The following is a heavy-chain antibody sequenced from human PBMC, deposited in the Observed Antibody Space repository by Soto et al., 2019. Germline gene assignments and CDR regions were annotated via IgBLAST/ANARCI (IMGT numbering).Heavy chain of an antibody. CDR2: ISSSSSTI. D-gene: IGHD6-13*01. Sequence: EVQLVESGGGLVQPGGSLRLSCAASGFTFSSYSMNWVHQAPGKGLEWVSYISSSSSTIYYADSVKGRFTISRDNAKNSLYLQMNSLRDEDTAVYYCARELYSSSWYGERDFDYWGQGTLVTVSS. J-gene: IGHJ4*02. CDR1: GFTFSSYS. V-gene: IGHV3-48*02. CDR3: ARELYSSSWYGERDFDY.